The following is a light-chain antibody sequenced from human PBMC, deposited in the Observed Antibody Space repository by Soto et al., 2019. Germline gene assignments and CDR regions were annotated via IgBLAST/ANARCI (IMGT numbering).Light chain of an antibody. V-gene: IGLV2-14*01. CDR2: DIS. J-gene: IGLJ2*01. CDR3: SAYTSSSSLVL. Sequence: QSALTQPASVSGSPGQSITISCTGTSSDVVGYNYVSWYQQHPGKAPKLMIYDISNRPSGVSDRFSGSKSGNTASLTITGLQAGDEADYYCSAYTSSSSLVLFGGGTKLTVL. CDR1: SSDVVGYNY.